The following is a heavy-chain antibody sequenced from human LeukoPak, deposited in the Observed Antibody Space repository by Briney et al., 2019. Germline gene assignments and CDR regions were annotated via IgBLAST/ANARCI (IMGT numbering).Heavy chain of an antibody. CDR1: GFTVSGNY. CDR3: ARRAGGYSHPYDY. CDR2: IYSGGTT. J-gene: IGHJ4*02. V-gene: IGHV3-53*01. Sequence: PGGSLRLSCAVSGFTVSGNYMSWVRKAPGKGLEWVSLIYSGGTTYYADSVKGRLTISRDNSKNTLYLQMNSLRAEDTAVYYCARRAGGYSHPYDYWGQGILVTVSS. D-gene: IGHD4-23*01.